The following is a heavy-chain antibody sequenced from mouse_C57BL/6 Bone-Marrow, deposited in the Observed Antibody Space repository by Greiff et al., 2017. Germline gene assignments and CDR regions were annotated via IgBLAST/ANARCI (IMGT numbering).Heavy chain of an antibody. CDR1: GFTFSSYA. V-gene: IGHV5-4*01. D-gene: IGHD1-1*01. CDR3: ARDYYYGSADY. Sequence: EVNVVESGGGLVKPGGSLKLSCAASGFTFSSYAMSWVRQTPEKRLEWVATISDGGSYTYYPDNVKGRFTISRDNAKNNLYLQMSHLKSEDTAMYYCARDYYYGSADYWGQGTTLTVSS. CDR2: ISDGGSYT. J-gene: IGHJ2*01.